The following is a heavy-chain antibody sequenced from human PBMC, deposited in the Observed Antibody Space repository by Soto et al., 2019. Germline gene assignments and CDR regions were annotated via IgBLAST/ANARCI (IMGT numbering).Heavy chain of an antibody. V-gene: IGHV4-34*01. CDR1: GGSFSGYY. J-gene: IGHJ6*02. Sequence: SETLSLTCAVYGGSFSGYYWSWIRQPPGKGLEWIGYVSYSGSTNYNPSLESRVTISADTSKNQFSLKLSSVTAADTAVYYCARSYDSSSGGLDVWGQGTTVTVSS. D-gene: IGHD3-22*01. CDR3: ARSYDSSSGGLDV. CDR2: VSYSGST.